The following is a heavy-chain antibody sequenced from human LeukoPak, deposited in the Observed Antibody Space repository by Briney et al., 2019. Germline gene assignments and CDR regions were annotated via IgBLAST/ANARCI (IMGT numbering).Heavy chain of an antibody. CDR3: AKTHSQYYDFWSGPDAFDI. CDR2: IRYDGNNK. CDR1: EFTFGSYG. J-gene: IGHJ3*02. V-gene: IGHV3-30*02. Sequence: PGGSLRLSCAASEFTFGSYGMHWVRQAPGKGLEWVAFIRYDGNNKYYADSVKGRFTISRDNSKNTLYLQTNSLRAEDTAVYYCAKTHSQYYDFWSGPDAFDIWGQGTMVTVSS. D-gene: IGHD3-3*01.